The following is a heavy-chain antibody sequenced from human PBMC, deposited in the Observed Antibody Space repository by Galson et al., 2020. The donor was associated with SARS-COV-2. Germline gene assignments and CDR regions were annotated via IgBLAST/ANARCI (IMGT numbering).Heavy chain of an antibody. J-gene: IGHJ2*01. Sequence: KIGESLKISCAASGLTFSKYTMNWVRQAPGKGPEWLSSMSSSGTQIFYAASVRGRFTISRDDARNSLYLQMNSLRAEDTAVYYCARAVGTAAVYYWYFDRWGRGTLVTVSS. CDR1: GLTFSKYT. D-gene: IGHD6-13*01. CDR2: MSSSGTQI. V-gene: IGHV3-21*01. CDR3: ARAVGTAAVYYWYFDR.